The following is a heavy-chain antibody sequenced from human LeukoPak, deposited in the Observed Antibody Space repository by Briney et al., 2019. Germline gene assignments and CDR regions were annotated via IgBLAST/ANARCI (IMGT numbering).Heavy chain of an antibody. CDR1: GFTFSSYG. J-gene: IGHJ6*02. V-gene: IGHV3-30*18. CDR3: AKDIVVVPAAIGYCYYYGMDV. D-gene: IGHD2-2*01. CDR2: ISYDGSNK. Sequence: PGRSLRLSCAASGFTFSSYGIHWVRQAPGKGLEWVAVISYDGSNKYYADSVRGRFTISRDNSKNTLYLQMNSLRAEDTAVYYCAKDIVVVPAAIGYCYYYGMDVWGQGTTVTVS.